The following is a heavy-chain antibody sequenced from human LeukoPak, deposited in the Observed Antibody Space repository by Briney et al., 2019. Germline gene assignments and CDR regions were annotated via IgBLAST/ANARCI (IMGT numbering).Heavy chain of an antibody. CDR3: ARGVYIAAAQYGY. J-gene: IGHJ4*02. D-gene: IGHD6-13*01. V-gene: IGHV4-59*01. Sequence: PSETLSLTCTVSGGSISSYYWSWIRQPPGKGLEWIGYIYYSGTTNYNPSLKSRVTISVDTSKNQFSLKLSSVTAADTAVYYCARGVYIAAAQYGYRGQGTPVTVSS. CDR1: GGSISSYY. CDR2: IYYSGTT.